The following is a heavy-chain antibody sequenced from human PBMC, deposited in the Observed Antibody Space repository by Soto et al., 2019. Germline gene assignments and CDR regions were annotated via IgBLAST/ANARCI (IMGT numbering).Heavy chain of an antibody. J-gene: IGHJ4*02. Sequence: EVQLVESGGGLVQPGGSLTLSCAASGFTFSTYGLNWVRQAPGKGLEWVSYISTSGSTIYYTDSVKGRFAISRDNAKNSLFLQMNSLRAEDTAVYYCARSVGPYGDSKNRLDYWGQGTLVTVSS. D-gene: IGHD4-17*01. CDR1: GFTFSTYG. CDR2: ISTSGSTI. CDR3: ARSVGPYGDSKNRLDY. V-gene: IGHV3-48*04.